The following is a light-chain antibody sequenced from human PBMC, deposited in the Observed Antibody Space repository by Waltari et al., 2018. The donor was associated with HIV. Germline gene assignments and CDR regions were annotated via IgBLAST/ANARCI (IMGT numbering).Light chain of an antibody. CDR2: QDN. V-gene: IGLV3-1*01. J-gene: IGLJ2*01. CDR1: LGDKF. Sequence: LGDKFTSWYQQKPGQSPLLVIYQDNKRPSGIPERFSGSNSGNTATLTISVTQSMDEADYYCQAWDLNTVIFGGGTKLTVL. CDR3: QAWDLNTVI.